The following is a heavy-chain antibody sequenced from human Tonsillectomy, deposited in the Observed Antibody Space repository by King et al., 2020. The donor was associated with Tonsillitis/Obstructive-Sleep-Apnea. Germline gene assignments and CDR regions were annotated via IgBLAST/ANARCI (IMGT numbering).Heavy chain of an antibody. CDR3: ARAPTTYYDFWGDWYFDL. Sequence: QLVQSGPEVKKPGSSMKVSCKASGGTFSRYGISWVRQAPGQGLEWMGAIIPINGIANYAQKFQGRVTITADQSTSTTYMELSSLKSEDTAVYYCARAPTTYYDFWGDWYFDLWAVAPWSLSPQ. J-gene: IGHJ2*01. D-gene: IGHD3-3*01. V-gene: IGHV1-69*10. CDR1: GGTFSRYG. CDR2: IIPINGIA.